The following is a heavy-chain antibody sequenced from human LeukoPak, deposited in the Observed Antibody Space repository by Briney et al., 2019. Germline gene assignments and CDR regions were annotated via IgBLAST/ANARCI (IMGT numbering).Heavy chain of an antibody. CDR2: IRSKAYGGTT. V-gene: IGHV3-49*03. Sequence: GGSLRLSCTASGFTFGDYAMSWFRQAPGKGLEWVGCIRSKAYGGTTEYAASVKGRFTISRDDSKSIAYLQMNSLKTEDTAVYYCSRGGMIVVVITSDDAFDMWGQGTMVTVSS. CDR1: GFTFGDYA. CDR3: SRGGMIVVVITSDDAFDM. D-gene: IGHD3-22*01. J-gene: IGHJ3*02.